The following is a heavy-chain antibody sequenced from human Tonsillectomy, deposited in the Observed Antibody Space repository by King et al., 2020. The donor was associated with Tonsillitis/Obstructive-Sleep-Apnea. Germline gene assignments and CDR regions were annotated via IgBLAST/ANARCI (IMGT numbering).Heavy chain of an antibody. CDR3: ARPRIAVAGHDAFDI. D-gene: IGHD6-19*01. J-gene: IGHJ3*02. Sequence: QLVQSGAEVKKPGESLKISCRGSGYSFTSYWIGWVRQMPGKGLEWMGIIYPGDSDTRYSPSFQGQVTISADKSISTAYLQWSSLKASDTAMYYCARPRIAVAGHDAFDIWGQGTMVTVSS. CDR2: IYPGDSDT. CDR1: GYSFTSYW. V-gene: IGHV5-51*01.